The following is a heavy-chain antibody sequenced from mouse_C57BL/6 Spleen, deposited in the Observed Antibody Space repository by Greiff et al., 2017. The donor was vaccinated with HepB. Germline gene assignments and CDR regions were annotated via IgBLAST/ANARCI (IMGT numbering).Heavy chain of an antibody. J-gene: IGHJ3*01. D-gene: IGHD2-3*01. CDR2: IYPGSGST. CDR3: ARDDGYHAWFAY. Sequence: QVQLQQSGAELVKPGASVKMSCKASGYTFTSYWITWVKQRPGQGLEWIGDIYPGSGSTNYNEKFKSKATLTVDTSSSTAYMQLSSLTSEDSAVYYCARDDGYHAWFAYWGQGTLVTVSA. CDR1: GYTFTSYW. V-gene: IGHV1-55*01.